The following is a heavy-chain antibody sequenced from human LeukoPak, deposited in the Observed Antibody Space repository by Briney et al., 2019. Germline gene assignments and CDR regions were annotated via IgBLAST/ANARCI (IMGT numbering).Heavy chain of an antibody. D-gene: IGHD3-10*01. CDR1: GYTFTSYV. J-gene: IGHJ4*02. CDR3: ARGSPVGYYYGSGDYFDY. V-gene: IGHV1-8*01. Sequence: ASVKVSCKASGYTFTSYVINWVRQATGQGPEWMGWMNPNSGNTGYAQKFQGRVTMTRNTSISTAYMELSSLRSEDTAVYYCARGSPVGYYYGSGDYFDYWGQGTLVTVSS. CDR2: MNPNSGNT.